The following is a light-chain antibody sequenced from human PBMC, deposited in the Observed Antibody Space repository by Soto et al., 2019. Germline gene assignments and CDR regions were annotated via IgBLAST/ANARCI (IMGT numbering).Light chain of an antibody. CDR3: QQYNNWPPWT. V-gene: IGKV3-15*01. CDR1: QSVSSN. J-gene: IGKJ1*01. Sequence: EIVMTQSPATLSVSPGERATLSCRASQSVSSNLAWYQQKPGQAPRLLIYGASTRATGIPARFSGSGSGTVFTLTISSQQSEDVAVYYCQQYNNWPPWTFGQGTKVEIK. CDR2: GAS.